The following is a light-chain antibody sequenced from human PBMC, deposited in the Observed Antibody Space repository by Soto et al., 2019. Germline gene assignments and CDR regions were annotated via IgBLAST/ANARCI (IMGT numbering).Light chain of an antibody. J-gene: IGKJ1*01. CDR2: DAT. V-gene: IGKV3-11*01. Sequence: EIVLTQSPATLSLSPGERATHSCRASQSVSSYLAWYVQKPGQAPRLLIYDATDRATGIPARFSGSGSGTDFTLTISSLEPEDFAVYYCQQRSGWPWTFGQGTKVDIK. CDR3: QQRSGWPWT. CDR1: QSVSSY.